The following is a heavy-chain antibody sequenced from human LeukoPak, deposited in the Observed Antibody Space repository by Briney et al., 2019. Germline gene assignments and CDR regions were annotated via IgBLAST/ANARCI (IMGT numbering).Heavy chain of an antibody. CDR2: INHSGST. CDR3: AREGGQYYFDY. CDR1: GGSFSGYY. V-gene: IGHV4-34*01. J-gene: IGHJ4*02. D-gene: IGHD1-26*01. Sequence: PSETLSLTCAVYGGSFSGYYWNWIRQPPGKGLEWIGEINHSGSTNYNPSLKSRVTISVDTSKNQFSLRLTSVTAADTAVYYCAREGGQYYFDYWGQGTLVTVSS.